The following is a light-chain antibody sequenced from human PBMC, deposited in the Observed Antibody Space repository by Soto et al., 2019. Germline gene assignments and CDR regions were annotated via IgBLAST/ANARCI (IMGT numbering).Light chain of an antibody. CDR3: SSYAGSNNVV. CDR1: SSDVGGYNY. V-gene: IGLV2-8*01. J-gene: IGLJ2*01. Sequence: QSALTQPPSASGSPGQSVTISCTGTSSDVGGYNYVSWYQQHPGKAPKLMIYEVSKRPSGVPDRFSGSKSGNTASLTVSGLQAEDEPDYYYSSYAGSNNVVFGGGTKVTVL. CDR2: EVS.